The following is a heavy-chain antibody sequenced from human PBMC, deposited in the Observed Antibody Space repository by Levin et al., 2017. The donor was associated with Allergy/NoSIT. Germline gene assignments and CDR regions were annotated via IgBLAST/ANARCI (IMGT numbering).Heavy chain of an antibody. CDR3: ARRGAGLEYFDL. V-gene: IGHV5-51*01. J-gene: IGHJ4*02. Sequence: GGSLRLSCKGSGYSFTSCWIAWVRQMPGKGLEWMGIIYPGDSDTRYNPSFQGQVTISADKSINTAYVQWSSLKASDTAMYYCARRGAGLEYFDLWGQGTLVTVSS. D-gene: IGHD1-1*01. CDR1: GYSFTSCW. CDR2: IYPGDSDT.